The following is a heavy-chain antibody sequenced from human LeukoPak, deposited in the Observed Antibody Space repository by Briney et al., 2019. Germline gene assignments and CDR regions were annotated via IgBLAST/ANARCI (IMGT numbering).Heavy chain of an antibody. V-gene: IGHV1-2*02. CDR1: GYTFTGYY. CDR3: ARVRGYCSGGSCSKRFLAGGYFDY. Sequence: GASVKVSCKAPGYTFTGYYMHWVRQAPGQGLEWMGWINPNSGGTNYAQKFQGRVTMTRDTSISTAYMELSRLRSDDTAVYYCARVRGYCSGGSCSKRFLAGGYFDYWGQGTLVTVSS. CDR2: INPNSGGT. D-gene: IGHD2-15*01. J-gene: IGHJ4*02.